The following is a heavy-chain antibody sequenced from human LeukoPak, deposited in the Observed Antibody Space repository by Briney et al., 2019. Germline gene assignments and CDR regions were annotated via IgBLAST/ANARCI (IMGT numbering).Heavy chain of an antibody. J-gene: IGHJ3*02. D-gene: IGHD2-15*01. CDR2: INGDGTST. V-gene: IGHV3-74*01. Sequence: GGSLRLSCAASGFTFSNHWLHWVRQAPGKGLVWVSRINGDGTSTIYADSVKGRFTISRDNAKSTVYLQMNSLRAEDTAVYYCARTGSGGGLDIWGQGTMVTVSS. CDR3: ARTGSGGGLDI. CDR1: GFTFSNHW.